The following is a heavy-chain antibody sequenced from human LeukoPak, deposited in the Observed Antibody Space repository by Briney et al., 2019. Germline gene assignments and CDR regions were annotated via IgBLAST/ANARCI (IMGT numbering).Heavy chain of an antibody. CDR1: GYTFTGYY. CDR2: INPNSGGT. Sequence: GASVKVSCKASGYTFTGYYMHWVRQAPGQGLEWMGWINPNSGGTNYAQKFQGRVTMTRDTSISTAYMELSRLRSDDTAVYYCARDQGVRFLEWLPDYWGQGTLVTVSS. D-gene: IGHD3-3*01. CDR3: ARDQGVRFLEWLPDY. J-gene: IGHJ4*02. V-gene: IGHV1-2*02.